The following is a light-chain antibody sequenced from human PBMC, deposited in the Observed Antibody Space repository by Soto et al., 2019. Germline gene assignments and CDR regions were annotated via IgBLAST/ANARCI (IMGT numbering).Light chain of an antibody. V-gene: IGKV1-13*02. CDR1: QGISSA. CDR3: QQFT. CDR2: DAS. J-gene: IGKJ3*01. Sequence: AIQLTQSPSSLSASVGDRVTITCRASQGISSALAWYQQKPGKAPKLLIYDASSLESGVPSRFGGSGSGTDFTLTISSLQPEDFATYYCQQFTFGPGTKVDIK.